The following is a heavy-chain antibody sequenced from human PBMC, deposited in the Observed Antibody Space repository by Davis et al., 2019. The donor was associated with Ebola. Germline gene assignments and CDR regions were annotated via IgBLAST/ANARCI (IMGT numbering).Heavy chain of an antibody. CDR1: GFTFSSYW. Sequence: GESLKISCAASGFTFSSYWMSWVRQAPGKGLEWVANIKQDGSEQYYLDSVKGRFPISRDNAKKSLYLQMNSLRAEDTAVYYCAREGYDYIWGSYRYTVGSGMDVWGQGTTVTVSS. J-gene: IGHJ6*02. CDR3: AREGYDYIWGSYRYTVGSGMDV. V-gene: IGHV3-7*01. D-gene: IGHD3-16*02. CDR2: IKQDGSEQ.